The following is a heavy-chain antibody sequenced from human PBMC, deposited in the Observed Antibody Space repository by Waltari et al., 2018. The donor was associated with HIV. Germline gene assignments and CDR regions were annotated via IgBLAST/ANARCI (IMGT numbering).Heavy chain of an antibody. CDR2: ISWDVWST. J-gene: IGHJ6*02. V-gene: IGHV3-43*01. CDR3: VKGWSNYYYGMDV. CDR1: GFTFADYT. D-gene: IGHD2-15*01. Sequence: ASGFTFADYTMHWVRQAPRKGLEWVSLISWDVWSTVYADTGKGRFTITRDNSKNRLYLQMNSLTVDDTALYYCVKGWSNYYYGMDVWGQGTTVTVS.